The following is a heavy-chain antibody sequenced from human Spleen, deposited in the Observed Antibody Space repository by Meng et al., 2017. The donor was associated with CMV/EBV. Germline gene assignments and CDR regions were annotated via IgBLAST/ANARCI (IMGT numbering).Heavy chain of an antibody. D-gene: IGHD1-20*01. V-gene: IGHV3-21*01. CDR3: ASNNWNRYYYYGMDV. CDR1: GFTVSSNS. J-gene: IGHJ6*02. CDR2: ISSSSSYM. Sequence: GESLKISCTASGFTVSSNSMSWVRQPPGKGLEWVSSISSSSSYMYYADSVKGRFTISRDNAKNSLYLQMNNLRAEDTAVYYCASNNWNRYYYYGMDVWGQGTTVTVSS.